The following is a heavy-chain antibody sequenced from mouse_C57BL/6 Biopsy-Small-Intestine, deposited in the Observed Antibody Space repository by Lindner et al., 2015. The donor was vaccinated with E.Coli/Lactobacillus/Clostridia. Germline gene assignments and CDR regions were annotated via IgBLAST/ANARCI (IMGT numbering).Heavy chain of an antibody. V-gene: IGHV1-42*01. J-gene: IGHJ3*01. Sequence: VQLQESGPELVKPGASVKISCKASGYSFTGYYMNWVKQSPEKSLEWIGEINPNTGGTIYNQKFKAKATLTVDKSSSTAYMQLESLTSEDSAVYYCVRSFDHGSSYKAWFAYWGQGTLVTVSA. CDR3: VRSFDHGSSYKAWFAY. CDR1: GYSFTGYY. D-gene: IGHD1-1*01. CDR2: INPNTGGT.